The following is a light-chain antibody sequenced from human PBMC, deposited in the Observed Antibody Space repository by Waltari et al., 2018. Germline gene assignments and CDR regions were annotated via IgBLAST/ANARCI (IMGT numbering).Light chain of an antibody. Sequence: QSALTQPRSVSGSPGQSVTISCTGPSRYVGGYYYVSWDQQHPGKAPKLMLYDVTKRPSGVPGRFSGSKSGNTASLTISGLQAEDEADYYCCSYADSYTAVFGGGTTLTVL. V-gene: IGLV2-11*01. J-gene: IGLJ3*02. CDR2: DVT. CDR3: CSYADSYTAV. CDR1: SRYVGGYYY.